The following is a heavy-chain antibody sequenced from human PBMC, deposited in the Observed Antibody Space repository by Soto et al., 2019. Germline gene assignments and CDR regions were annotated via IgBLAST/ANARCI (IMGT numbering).Heavy chain of an antibody. Sequence: EVQLWQSGGGLVQPGGSLRLSCAVSGFPFSSFAMTWVRQAPGKGLEWVSTLSGDGGSTYYTDSVHGRFTISRDNSKNTLYLQMNSLTAEDTAVYYCAKEAYGGRTDYWGQGTLVTVSS. V-gene: IGHV3-23*01. CDR1: GFPFSSFA. D-gene: IGHD4-17*01. J-gene: IGHJ4*02. CDR2: LSGDGGST. CDR3: AKEAYGGRTDY.